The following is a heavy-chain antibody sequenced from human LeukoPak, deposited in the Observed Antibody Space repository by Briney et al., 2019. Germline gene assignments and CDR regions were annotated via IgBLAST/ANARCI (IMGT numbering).Heavy chain of an antibody. Sequence: SETLSLTCTASGGSISSCYWSWIRQPPGEGLEWMGFIFYSGSTNYNPSLKSRVTISADTSKNQFSLKLSPVTAADTAVYYCATFSWGSFDYWGQGTLVTVSS. V-gene: IGHV4-59*01. CDR3: ATFSWGSFDY. CDR1: GGSISSCY. J-gene: IGHJ4*02. CDR2: IFYSGST. D-gene: IGHD3-16*01.